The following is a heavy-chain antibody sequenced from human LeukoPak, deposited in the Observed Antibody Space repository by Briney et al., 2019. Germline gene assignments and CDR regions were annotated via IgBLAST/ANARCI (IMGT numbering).Heavy chain of an antibody. CDR1: GFTVSSNY. D-gene: IGHD4-11*01. Sequence: PGGSLRLSCVASGFTVSSNYMSWVRQAPGKRLEWVSVIYSGGNTYHADSVKGRFTISRDNSKNTLYLQMNSLRVEDTAVYYCAGHAYSTYIAYWGQGTLVTVSS. J-gene: IGHJ4*02. CDR2: IYSGGNT. V-gene: IGHV3-53*01. CDR3: AGHAYSTYIAY.